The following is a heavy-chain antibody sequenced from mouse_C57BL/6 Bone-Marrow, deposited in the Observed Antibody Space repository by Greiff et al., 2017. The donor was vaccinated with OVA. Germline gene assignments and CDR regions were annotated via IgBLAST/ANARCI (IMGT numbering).Heavy chain of an antibody. CDR3: AYTTVVAHWYFDV. Sequence: VQLQQSGAELVKPGASVKMSCKASGYTFTSYWITWVQQRPGQGLEWIGDIYPGSGSTNYNEKFKSKATLTVDTSSSTAYMQLSSLTSEDSAVYYCAYTTVVAHWYFDVWGTGTTVTVSS. J-gene: IGHJ1*03. V-gene: IGHV1-55*01. CDR1: GYTFTSYW. D-gene: IGHD1-1*01. CDR2: IYPGSGST.